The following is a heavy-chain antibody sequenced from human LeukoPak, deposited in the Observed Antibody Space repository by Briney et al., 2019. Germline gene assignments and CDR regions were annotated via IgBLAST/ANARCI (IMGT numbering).Heavy chain of an antibody. CDR2: IRTKPYGATT. D-gene: IGHD4-11*01. J-gene: IGHJ3*02. CDR1: GFTFVDSA. Sequence: GGSLRLSCTASGFTFVDSAMSWFRQAPGKGLDWVGFIRTKPYGATTEYAASVRGRFSISRDDSRSIVYLQMNSLETEDTAVYYCAREKDYTRDAFDIWGQGTMVTVSS. V-gene: IGHV3-49*03. CDR3: AREKDYTRDAFDI.